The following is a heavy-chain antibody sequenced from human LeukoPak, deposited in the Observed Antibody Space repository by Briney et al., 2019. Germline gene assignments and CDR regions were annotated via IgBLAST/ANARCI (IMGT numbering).Heavy chain of an antibody. J-gene: IGHJ5*02. D-gene: IGHD3-16*01. V-gene: IGHV4-34*01. Sequence: SETLSLTCAVYGGSFSGYYWSWIRQPPGKGLEWIGEINHSGSTNYNPSLKSRVTISVDTSKNQFSLKLSSVTAADTAVYYCARVGQLSFRRSRGRFDPWGQGTLVTVSS. CDR1: GGSFSGYY. CDR2: INHSGST. CDR3: ARVGQLSFRRSRGRFDP.